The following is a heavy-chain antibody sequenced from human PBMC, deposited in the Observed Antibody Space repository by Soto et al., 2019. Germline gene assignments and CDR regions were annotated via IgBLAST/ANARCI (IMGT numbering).Heavy chain of an antibody. CDR2: ISGTGAST. D-gene: IGHD3-22*01. J-gene: IGHJ4*02. Sequence: GGSLRLSCAASGFTFSSYAMSWVRQAPGEGLEWVSTISGTGASTYYADSVKGRFTISKDNSKNTLYLQMNSLRAEDTAVYFCATNLGNYFDSSPYYPYYFDYSGQGTLVTVSS. CDR3: ATNLGNYFDSSPYYPYYFDY. V-gene: IGHV3-23*01. CDR1: GFTFSSYA.